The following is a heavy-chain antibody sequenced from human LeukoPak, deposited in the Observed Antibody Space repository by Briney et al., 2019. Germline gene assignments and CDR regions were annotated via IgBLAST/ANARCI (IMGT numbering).Heavy chain of an antibody. CDR3: AGSDFWSGYYNY. D-gene: IGHD3-3*01. V-gene: IGHV4-59*01. CDR2: IYYSGST. J-gene: IGHJ4*02. Sequence: SETLSLTCTVSGGSISSYYWSWIRQPPGKGLEWIGYIYYSGSTNYNPSPKSRVTISVDTSKNQFSLKLSSVTAADTAVYYCAGSDFWSGYYNYWGQGTLVTVSS. CDR1: GGSISSYY.